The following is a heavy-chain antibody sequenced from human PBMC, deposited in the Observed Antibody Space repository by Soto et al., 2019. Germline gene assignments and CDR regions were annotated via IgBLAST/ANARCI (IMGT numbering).Heavy chain of an antibody. CDR1: GGSISSYY. V-gene: IGHV4-59*12. CDR2: IYSTGST. D-gene: IGHD2-15*01. J-gene: IGHJ3*02. Sequence: SETLSLTCTVSGGSISSYYWSWIRQPPGKGLEWMGYIYSTGSTNYNPALKSRVTMSVDTSKNQFSLNLSSVTAADTAVYYCASPSCSGGSCYFHDAFDIWGQGTMVTVSS. CDR3: ASPSCSGGSCYFHDAFDI.